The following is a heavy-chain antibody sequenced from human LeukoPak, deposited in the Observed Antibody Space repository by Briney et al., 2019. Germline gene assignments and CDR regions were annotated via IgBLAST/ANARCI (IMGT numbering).Heavy chain of an antibody. CDR2: IWYDGSNK. Sequence: GRSLRLSCAASGFTFGSYGMHWVRQAAGKGLEWVTVIWYDGSNKYYADSVKGRFTISRDNSKDTLYLQMNSLRAEDTAVYYCARARHGILTGYYLDYWGQGTLVTVSS. CDR1: GFTFGSYG. V-gene: IGHV3-33*01. CDR3: ARARHGILTGYYLDY. J-gene: IGHJ4*02. D-gene: IGHD3-9*01.